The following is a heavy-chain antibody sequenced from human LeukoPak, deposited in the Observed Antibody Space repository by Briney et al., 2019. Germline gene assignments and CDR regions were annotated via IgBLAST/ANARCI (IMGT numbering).Heavy chain of an antibody. CDR3: AKDWGLGYCSSTSCLFDY. Sequence: GGSLRLSCAASGFTFSSYGMHWVRQAPGKGLEWVAVIWYGGSNKYYADSVKGRFAISRDNSKNTLYLQMNSLRAEDTAVYYCAKDWGLGYCSSTSCLFDYWGQGTLVTVSS. J-gene: IGHJ4*02. V-gene: IGHV3-30*02. D-gene: IGHD2-2*01. CDR1: GFTFSSYG. CDR2: IWYGGSNK.